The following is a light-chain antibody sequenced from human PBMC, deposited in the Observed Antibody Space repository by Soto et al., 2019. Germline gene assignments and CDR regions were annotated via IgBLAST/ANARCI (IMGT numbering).Light chain of an antibody. J-gene: IGKJ5*01. Sequence: EVVLTQSPGTLSFSPGEKATLSCRASQRVSRGSLAWDQQKAGQAPRLLIYGASTRATGIPDRFSGSGSGTDFTLTISRLEPEDYAVYYCQQYGSSPSITFGQGIRMEIK. CDR2: GAS. CDR1: QRVSRGS. V-gene: IGKV3-20*01. CDR3: QQYGSSPSIT.